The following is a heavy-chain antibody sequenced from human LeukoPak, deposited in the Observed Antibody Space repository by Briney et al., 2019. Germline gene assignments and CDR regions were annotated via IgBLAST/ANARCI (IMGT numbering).Heavy chain of an antibody. D-gene: IGHD2-2*01. Sequence: SETLSLTCTVSGGSISSSSYYWGWIRQPPGKGLEWIGSIYYSGSTYYNPSLKSRVTISVDTSKNQFSLKLSSVTAADTAVYYCARGRRVGYCSSTSCIIGGYFDYWGQGTLVTVSS. J-gene: IGHJ4*02. CDR1: GGSISSSSYY. CDR2: IYYSGST. V-gene: IGHV4-39*01. CDR3: ARGRRVGYCSSTSCIIGGYFDY.